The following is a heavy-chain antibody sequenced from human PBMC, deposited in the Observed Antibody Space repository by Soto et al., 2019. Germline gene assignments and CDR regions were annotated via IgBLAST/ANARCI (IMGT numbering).Heavy chain of an antibody. CDR1: GVSITSYY. CDR3: ACLYNWNGWSDY. CDR2: IYSSGST. V-gene: IGHV4-4*07. D-gene: IGHD1-20*01. J-gene: IGHJ4*02. Sequence: QVQLQESGPGLVKPSETLSLTCTVSGVSITSYYWSWIRQPAGKGLEWIGRIYSSGSTNYNPSLKSRVTMSIDTSKNQFSLKLSSVTAAVTAVYYCACLYNWNGWSDYWGQGTLVTVSS.